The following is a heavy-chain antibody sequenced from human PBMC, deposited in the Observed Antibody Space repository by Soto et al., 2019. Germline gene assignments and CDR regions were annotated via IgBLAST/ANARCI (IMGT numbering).Heavy chain of an antibody. CDR3: ARDRYAYCGGDCYSEYFQH. CDR2: ISSSSSYT. Sequence: GSLRLSCAASGFTFSDYYMSWIRQAPGKGLEWVSYISSSSSYTNYADSVKGRFTISRDNAKNSLYLQMNSLRAEDTAVYYCARDRYAYCGGDCYSEYFQHWGQGTLVTVSS. D-gene: IGHD2-21*02. V-gene: IGHV3-11*05. J-gene: IGHJ1*01. CDR1: GFTFSDYY.